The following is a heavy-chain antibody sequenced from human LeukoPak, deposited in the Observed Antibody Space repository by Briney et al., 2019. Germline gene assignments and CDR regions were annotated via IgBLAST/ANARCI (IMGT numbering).Heavy chain of an antibody. D-gene: IGHD1-1*01. J-gene: IGHJ4*02. CDR1: GFTFSSYW. CDR2: IRQDGTEK. CDR3: ATNCASNHN. V-gene: IGHV3-7*03. Sequence: GGSLRLSCAASGFTFSSYWMSWVRQAPGKGLEWVASIRQDGTEKNYVDSVKGRFTISRDNAKNSLYLQMNSLRAEDTAVYYCATNCASNHNWGQGTLVTVSS.